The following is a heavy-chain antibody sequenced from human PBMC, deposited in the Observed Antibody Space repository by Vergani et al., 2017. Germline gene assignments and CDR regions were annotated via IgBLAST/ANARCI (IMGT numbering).Heavy chain of an antibody. CDR3: ARDRLYSSSPNFDY. CDR1: GYTFTSYY. Sequence: QVQLVQSGAEVKKPGASVKVSCKASGYTFTSYYMHWVRQAPGQGLEWMGGIIPIFGTANYAQKFQGRVTITADESTSTAYMELSSLRSEDTAVYYCARDRLYSSSPNFDYWGQGTLVTVSS. V-gene: IGHV1-69*01. J-gene: IGHJ4*02. CDR2: IIPIFGTA. D-gene: IGHD6-13*01.